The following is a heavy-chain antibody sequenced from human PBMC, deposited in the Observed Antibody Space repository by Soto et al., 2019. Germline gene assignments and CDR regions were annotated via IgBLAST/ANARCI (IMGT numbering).Heavy chain of an antibody. J-gene: IGHJ6*02. Sequence: QVQLVQSGAEVKKPGSSVKVSCKASGGTFSSYAISWVRQAPGQGLEWMGGIIPIFGTANYAQKFQGRVTITADKSTSTAYMELSSLRSEDTAVYYCARDRGDCSGGSCYYYGMDVWGQGTTVTVSS. CDR1: GGTFSSYA. V-gene: IGHV1-69*06. D-gene: IGHD2-15*01. CDR3: ARDRGDCSGGSCYYYGMDV. CDR2: IIPIFGTA.